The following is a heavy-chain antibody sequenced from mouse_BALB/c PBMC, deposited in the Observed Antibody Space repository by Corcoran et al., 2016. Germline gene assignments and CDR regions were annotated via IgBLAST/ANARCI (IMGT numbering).Heavy chain of an antibody. CDR3: ARFDYYGYHYAMDY. J-gene: IGHJ4*01. V-gene: IGHV1-12*01. Sequence: QVQLQQPGAELVKPGASVKMSCKASGYTFTSYNMHWVKQTPGQGLEWIGAIYPGNGDTSYNQKFKGKATLTADKSSSTAYMQLSSLTSEDSAVYYCARFDYYGYHYAMDYWGQGTSVTVSS. CDR1: GYTFTSYN. D-gene: IGHD1-2*01. CDR2: IYPGNGDT.